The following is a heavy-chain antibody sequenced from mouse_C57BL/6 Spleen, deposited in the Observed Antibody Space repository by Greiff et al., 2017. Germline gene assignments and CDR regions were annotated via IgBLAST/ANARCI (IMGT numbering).Heavy chain of an antibody. CDR3: ARKGDGGGYFDV. V-gene: IGHV1-26*01. CDR1: GYTFTDYY. CDR2: INPNNGGT. J-gene: IGHJ1*03. Sequence: EVQLQQSGPELVKPGASVKISCKASGYTFTDYYMNWVKQSHGKSLEWIGDINPNNGGTSYNQKFKGKATLTVDKSSSTAYMELRSLTSEDSAVYYCARKGDGGGYFDVWGTGTTVTVSS.